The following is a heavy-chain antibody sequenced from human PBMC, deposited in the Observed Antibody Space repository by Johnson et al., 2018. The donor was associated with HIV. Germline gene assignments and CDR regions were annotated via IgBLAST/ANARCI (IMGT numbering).Heavy chain of an antibody. CDR2: ISYDGSNK. J-gene: IGHJ3*02. CDR1: GFPFSTYA. Sequence: QVQLVESGGGVVQPGRSLRLSCAASGFPFSTYAMHWVRQSPGKGLDWVAVISYDGSNKYYAASVKARFSISRDDPKNTVYLQMNSLRAGDTAVYYCARMMYSRGAFDIWGQGTMVTVSS. D-gene: IGHD6-13*01. CDR3: ARMMYSRGAFDI. V-gene: IGHV3-30-3*01.